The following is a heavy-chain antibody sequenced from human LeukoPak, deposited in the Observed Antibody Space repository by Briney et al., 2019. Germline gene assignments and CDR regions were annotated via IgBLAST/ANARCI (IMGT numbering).Heavy chain of an antibody. CDR1: GITDSSNY. CDR3: ARSSSYDDSGYHRPVDY. CDR2: IYSGGST. V-gene: IGHV3-53*01. J-gene: IGHJ4*02. D-gene: IGHD3-22*01. Sequence: GGSLRLSCAASGITDSSNYMNWVRQSPGKGLEGVSVIYSGGSTLYADSAKGRFTLSRANSKNTVYLQMKSLRVEATAVYSSARSSSYDDSGYHRPVDYWGRGTLVTVSS.